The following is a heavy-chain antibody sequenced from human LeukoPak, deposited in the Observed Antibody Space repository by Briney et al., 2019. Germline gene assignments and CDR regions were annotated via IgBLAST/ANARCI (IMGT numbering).Heavy chain of an antibody. D-gene: IGHD2-15*01. V-gene: IGHV1-8*01. CDR1: GYTFTSYD. CDR3: ARAEGIRYCSGGSCYSGAFDI. Sequence: ASVKVSCKASGYTFTSYDINWVRQATGQGLEWMGWMNPNSGNRGYAQKFQGRVTMTRNTSISTAYMELSSLRSEDTAVYYCARAEGIRYCSGGSCYSGAFDIWGQGTMVTVSS. J-gene: IGHJ3*02. CDR2: MNPNSGNR.